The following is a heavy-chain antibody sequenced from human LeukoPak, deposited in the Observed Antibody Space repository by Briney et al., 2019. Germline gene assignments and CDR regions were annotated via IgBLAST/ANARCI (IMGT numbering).Heavy chain of an antibody. CDR3: ATNSGARDSGN. V-gene: IGHV1-46*01. CDR2: IDRSGVST. D-gene: IGHD5-24*01. Sequence: SVKVSCKASGNAFSNYFIHWVRQAPGQGPEWMGVIDRSGVSTSYAQKFQGRISVSSDMSTSTVYMELSSLTSEDTAVYFCATNSGARDSGNWGQGTLVTVSS. CDR1: GNAFSNYF. J-gene: IGHJ4*02.